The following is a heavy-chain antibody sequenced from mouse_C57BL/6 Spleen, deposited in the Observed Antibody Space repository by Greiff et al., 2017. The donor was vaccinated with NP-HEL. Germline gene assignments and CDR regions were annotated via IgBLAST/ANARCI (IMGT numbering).Heavy chain of an antibody. J-gene: IGHJ3*01. CDR2: IDPENGDT. Sequence: VQLQQSGAELVRPGASVKLSCTASGFNIKDDYMHWVKQRPEQGLEWIGWIDPENGDTEYASKFQGKATITADTSSNTAYLQLTSLTSEDTAVYYCTRQLGRWFAYWGQGTLVTVSA. CDR3: TRQLGRWFAY. V-gene: IGHV14-4*01. CDR1: GFNIKDDY. D-gene: IGHD4-1*02.